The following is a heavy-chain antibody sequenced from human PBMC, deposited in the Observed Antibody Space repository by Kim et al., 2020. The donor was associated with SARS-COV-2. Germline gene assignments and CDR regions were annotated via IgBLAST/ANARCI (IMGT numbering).Heavy chain of an antibody. D-gene: IGHD1-26*01. V-gene: IGHV3-21*01. J-gene: IGHJ4*02. Sequence: YYAVAVKGGFTISRDNARNSLYPQMNSLRVADTAVYYCASFPTSAAASSGHWGQGTLVTVSS. CDR3: ASFPTSAAASSGH.